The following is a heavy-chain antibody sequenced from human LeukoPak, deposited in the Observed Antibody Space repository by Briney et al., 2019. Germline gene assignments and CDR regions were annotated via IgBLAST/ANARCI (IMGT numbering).Heavy chain of an antibody. J-gene: IGHJ5*02. CDR1: GYTFTGYY. CDR3: ARVTSGWPNWFDP. CDR2: INPNSGGT. V-gene: IGHV1-2*02. D-gene: IGHD6-19*01. Sequence: GASVKVSCKASGYTFTGYYMHWVRQAPGQGLEWMGWINPNSGGTNYAQKFQGRVTMTRDTPISTAYMELSRLRSDDTAVYYCARVTSGWPNWFDPWGQGTLVTVSS.